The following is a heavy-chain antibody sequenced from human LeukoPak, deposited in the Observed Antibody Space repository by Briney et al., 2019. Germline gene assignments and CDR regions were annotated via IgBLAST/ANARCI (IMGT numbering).Heavy chain of an antibody. CDR3: AREVGYCTGGNCYGLAF. Sequence: PGGSLRLSCAASGFNFRSYAMHWVRQAPGKGLDWVALISYDGGNKYYADSVQGRFTISRDNSESTLFLQMNSLIAEDTALYYCAREVGYCTGGNCYGLAFWGQGALVTVSS. CDR2: ISYDGGNK. J-gene: IGHJ4*02. V-gene: IGHV3-30*04. D-gene: IGHD2-15*01. CDR1: GFNFRSYA.